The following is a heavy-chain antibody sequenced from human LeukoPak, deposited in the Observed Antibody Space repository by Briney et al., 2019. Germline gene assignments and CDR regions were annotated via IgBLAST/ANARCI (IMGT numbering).Heavy chain of an antibody. CDR2: FDPEDGET. D-gene: IGHD3-3*01. CDR1: GYTLTELS. J-gene: IGHJ4*02. V-gene: IGHV1-24*01. CDR3: ATSVLRFLDRFDY. Sequence: WASVKVSCKVSGYTLTELSMHWARQAPGKGLEWMGGFDPEDGETIYAQKFQGRVTMTEDTSTDTAYMELSSLRSEDTAVYYCATSVLRFLDRFDYWGQGTLVTVSS.